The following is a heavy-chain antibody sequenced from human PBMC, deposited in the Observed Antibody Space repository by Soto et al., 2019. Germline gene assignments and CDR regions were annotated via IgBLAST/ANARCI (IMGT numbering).Heavy chain of an antibody. CDR1: GYTFTTYP. V-gene: IGHV1-3*04. Sequence: ASVKVSCKASGYTFTTYPMHWVRQAPGQSPEWMGWINIGNGNTKYSQKFQGRATFTRDTSANTVYMELSSLRSEDSAVYYCARGSGVGTTHFDYWGQGTLVTVSS. CDR2: INIGNGNT. D-gene: IGHD1-1*01. CDR3: ARGSGVGTTHFDY. J-gene: IGHJ4*02.